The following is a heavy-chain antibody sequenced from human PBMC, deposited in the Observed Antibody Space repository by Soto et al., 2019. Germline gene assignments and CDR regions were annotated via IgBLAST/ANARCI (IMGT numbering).Heavy chain of an antibody. CDR3: ARVGTGAYYFDY. J-gene: IGHJ4*02. D-gene: IGHD7-27*01. CDR1: GFTFSSYW. V-gene: IGHV3-74*01. Sequence: PGGSLRLSCAASGFTFSSYWMHWVRQAPGKGLVWVSRIKTDGSSKGYADSVKGRFTISRDNAQNTLYLQMNSLRAEDTALYYCARVGTGAYYFDYWGLGTLVTVSS. CDR2: IKTDGSSK.